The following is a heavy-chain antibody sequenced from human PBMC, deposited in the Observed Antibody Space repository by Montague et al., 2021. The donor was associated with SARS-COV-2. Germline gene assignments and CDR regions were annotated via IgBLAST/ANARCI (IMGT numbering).Heavy chain of an antibody. CDR1: GDSMGRSYHN. V-gene: IGHV4-39*01. J-gene: IGHJ4*02. D-gene: IGHD2-2*01. Sequence: SETLSLTCSVSGDSMGRSYHNWDWIPQPPGKGLEWIGTISYGGITYYSPSLKSRVTISVDTSKKQFSLKVTSMTAADTAVYYCARETVSAAASEIDNWGQGTLVTVSS. CDR3: ARETVSAAASEIDN. CDR2: ISYGGIT.